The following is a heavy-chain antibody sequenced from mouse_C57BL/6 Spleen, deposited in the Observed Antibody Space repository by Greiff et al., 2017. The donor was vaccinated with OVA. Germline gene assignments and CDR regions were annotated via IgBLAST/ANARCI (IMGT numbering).Heavy chain of an antibody. CDR1: GYTFTSYW. D-gene: IGHD2-3*01. CDR2: IYPSDSET. CDR3: ARSGDGYSFAY. V-gene: IGHV1-61*01. Sequence: QVQLQQPGAELVRPGSSVKLSCKASGYTFTSYWMDCVKQRPGQGLEWIGNIYPSDSETHYNQKFKDKATLTVDKSSSTAYMQLSSLTSEDSAVYYCARSGDGYSFAYWGQGTLVTVSA. J-gene: IGHJ3*01.